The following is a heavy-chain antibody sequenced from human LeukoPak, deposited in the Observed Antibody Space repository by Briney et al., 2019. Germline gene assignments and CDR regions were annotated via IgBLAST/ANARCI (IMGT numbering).Heavy chain of an antibody. CDR3: ALGIVVVVAAYDY. Sequence: SETLSLTCAVYGGSFSGYYWSWIRQPPGKGLEWIGEINHSGSTNYNPSLKSRVTISVDTSKNQFSLKLSSVTAADTAVYYCALGIVVVVAAYDYWGQGTLVTVSS. J-gene: IGHJ4*02. CDR2: INHSGST. V-gene: IGHV4-34*01. CDR1: GGSFSGYY. D-gene: IGHD2-15*01.